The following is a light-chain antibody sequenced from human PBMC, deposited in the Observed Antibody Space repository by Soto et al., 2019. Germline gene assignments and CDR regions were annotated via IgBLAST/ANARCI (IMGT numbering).Light chain of an antibody. V-gene: IGKV1-5*03. Sequence: DIQMTQSPSTLSASVGDRVTITCRASQSIGSWLAWYKQKPGKAPKSLIYKASSVESGVPSRFSGSGSGTEFNLTISSLHPDDFATYYCQQYFTYSQMFGQGTKVEIK. CDR2: KAS. CDR1: QSIGSW. J-gene: IGKJ1*01. CDR3: QQYFTYSQM.